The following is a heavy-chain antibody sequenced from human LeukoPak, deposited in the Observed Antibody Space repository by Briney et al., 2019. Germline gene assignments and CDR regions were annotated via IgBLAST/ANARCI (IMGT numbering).Heavy chain of an antibody. CDR2: INHSGST. Sequence: SETLSLTCAVYGGSFSGYYWSWIRQPPGKGLEWIGEINHSGSTNYNPSLKSRVTISVDTSKNQFSLKLSSVTAVDTAVYYCARVEVQLWTYYFDYWGQGTLVTVSS. J-gene: IGHJ4*02. V-gene: IGHV4-34*01. CDR3: ARVEVQLWTYYFDY. D-gene: IGHD5-18*01. CDR1: GGSFSGYY.